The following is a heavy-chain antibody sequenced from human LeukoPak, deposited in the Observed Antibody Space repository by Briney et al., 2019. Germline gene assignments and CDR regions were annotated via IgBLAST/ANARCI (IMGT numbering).Heavy chain of an antibody. CDR3: AKWAASGLVDWFDP. D-gene: IGHD3-22*01. CDR2: ITGDYAT. Sequence: GGSLRLSCAASGFTFSNFAMMWVRQAPGKGQEWVSSITGDYATYSADPAKGRFTTSRDNSKNIVYLQMDSLGDDDTAVYYCAKWAASGLVDWFDPWGQGTLVTVSS. CDR1: GFTFSNFA. V-gene: IGHV3-23*01. J-gene: IGHJ5*02.